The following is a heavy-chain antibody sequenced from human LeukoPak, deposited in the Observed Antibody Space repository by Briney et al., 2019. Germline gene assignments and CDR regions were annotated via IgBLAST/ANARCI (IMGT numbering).Heavy chain of an antibody. D-gene: IGHD6-13*01. Sequence: GGSLRLSCAASGFTFSSYAMSWVRQAPGKGLEWVSAISGSGGGTYYADPVKGRFTISRDNSKNTLYLQMNSLRAEDTAVYYCAKSDAAAAAPGNFDYWGQGTLVTVSS. J-gene: IGHJ4*02. CDR1: GFTFSSYA. CDR2: ISGSGGGT. CDR3: AKSDAAAAAPGNFDY. V-gene: IGHV3-23*01.